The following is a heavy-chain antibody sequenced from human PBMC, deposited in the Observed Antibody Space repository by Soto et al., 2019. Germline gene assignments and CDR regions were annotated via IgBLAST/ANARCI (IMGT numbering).Heavy chain of an antibody. J-gene: IGHJ3*02. CDR2: ISSSSTI. D-gene: IGHD6-19*01. V-gene: IGHV3-48*01. CDR3: ARVLGDSSGWFDAFDI. CDR1: GFTFSSYS. Sequence: ESGGGLVQPGGSLRLSCAASGFTFSSYSMNWVRQAPGKGLEWVSYISSSSTIYYADSVKGRFTISRDNAKNSLYLQMNSLRAEDTAVYYCARVLGDSSGWFDAFDIWGQGTMVTVSS.